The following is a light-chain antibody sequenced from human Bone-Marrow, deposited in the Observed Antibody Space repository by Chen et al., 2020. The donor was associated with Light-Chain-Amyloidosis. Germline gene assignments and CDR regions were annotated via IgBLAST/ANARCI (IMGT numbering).Light chain of an antibody. V-gene: IGLV2-14*01. Sequence: QSALTQPASVSGSPGQSITISCTGTSSDVGGYNYVSWYQHHPGEAPKLMIYEVSNRPSGVSNRFSVSKSGNTASLTISGLQAEDEADYYCSSFTSRSTRVFGGGTKLTVL. CDR2: EVS. CDR1: SSDVGGYNY. J-gene: IGLJ3*02. CDR3: SSFTSRSTRV.